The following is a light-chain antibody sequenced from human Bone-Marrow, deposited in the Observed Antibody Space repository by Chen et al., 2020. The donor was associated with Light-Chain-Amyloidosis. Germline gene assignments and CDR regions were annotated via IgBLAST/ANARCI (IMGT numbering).Light chain of an antibody. CDR3: HQSRNLPHT. Sequence: EVVLTQSPDFQSVTPKEKVTITCRASQNIGSSLHWYQQKPDQSPKLLIKFASQSFSGVPSRFSGSGSGTDFTPTINSLEAEDAATYFCHQSRNLPHTFGQGTKLEIK. CDR2: FAS. J-gene: IGKJ2*01. V-gene: IGKV6-21*01. CDR1: QNIGSS.